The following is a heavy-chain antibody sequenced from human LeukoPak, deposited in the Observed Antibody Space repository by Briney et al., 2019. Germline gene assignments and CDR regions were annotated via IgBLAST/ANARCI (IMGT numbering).Heavy chain of an antibody. J-gene: IGHJ4*02. CDR2: INSDGSST. CDR3: ARPSSWYDY. D-gene: IGHD6-13*01. V-gene: IGHV3-74*01. Sequence: PGRSLRLSSAASGFTFSDYGMHWVRPAPGKGLVGGSRINSDGSSTSYADSVKGRFTISRDNAKNTLYLQMNSLRAEDTAVYYCARPSSWYDYWGQGTLVTVSS. CDR1: GFTFSDYG.